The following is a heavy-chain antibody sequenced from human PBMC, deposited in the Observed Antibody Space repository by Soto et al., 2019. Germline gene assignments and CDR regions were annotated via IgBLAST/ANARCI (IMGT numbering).Heavy chain of an antibody. Sequence: GGSLRLSCAASGFTFSSYAMSWVRQAPGKRLEWVSAISGSGGSTYYADSVKGRFTISRDNSKNTLYLQMNSLRAEDTAVYYCAKVFPPYYYDSSGYFLFDYWGQGTLVTVSS. CDR3: AKVFPPYYYDSSGYFLFDY. J-gene: IGHJ4*02. V-gene: IGHV3-23*01. CDR2: ISGSGGST. CDR1: GFTFSSYA. D-gene: IGHD3-22*01.